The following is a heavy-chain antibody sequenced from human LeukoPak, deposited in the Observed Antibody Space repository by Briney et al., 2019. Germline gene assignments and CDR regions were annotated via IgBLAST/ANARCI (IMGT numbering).Heavy chain of an antibody. V-gene: IGHV4-34*01. CDR2: INHNGTT. CDR3: AGFGDCSDGLCFYYLDP. J-gene: IGHJ5*02. Sequence: SETLSLTCAAYGGSFNNSYWTWIRQSPGKGLEWIGEINHNGTTRYNKPLKSRVTISIDTSKNQFSLKLTAVTAADTAVIYVAGFGDCSDGLCFYYLDPWGQGTLVTVSS. CDR1: GGSFNNSY. D-gene: IGHD2-15*01.